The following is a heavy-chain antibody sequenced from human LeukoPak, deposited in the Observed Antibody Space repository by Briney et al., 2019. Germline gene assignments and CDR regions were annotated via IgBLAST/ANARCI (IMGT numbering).Heavy chain of an antibody. D-gene: IGHD3-16*02. V-gene: IGHV1-18*01. CDR3: ARDHDYVWGSYRSHNRPSWFDP. CDR1: GYTFTSYG. Sequence: ASVKVSCKASGYTFTSYGISWVRQARGQGLEWMGWISAYNGNTNYAQKLQGRVTMTTDTSTSTAYMELRSLRSDDTAVYYCARDHDYVWGSYRSHNRPSWFDPWGQGTLVTVSS. J-gene: IGHJ5*02. CDR2: ISAYNGNT.